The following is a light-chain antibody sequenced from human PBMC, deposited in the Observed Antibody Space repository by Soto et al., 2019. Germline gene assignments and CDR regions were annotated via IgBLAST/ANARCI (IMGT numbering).Light chain of an antibody. J-gene: IGKJ5*01. CDR1: QSLLHITGETF. CDR2: EVS. CDR3: MQSTQLPPT. V-gene: IGKV2D-29*02. Sequence: DVVMTQTPLSLSVAPGQPASISCKSSQSLLHITGETFLFWYLQKPGQSPQLLIYEVSTRVSGVPDRFSGSGSGTDFTLEISRVETDDVGIYYCMQSTQLPPTFGKGTRPEIK.